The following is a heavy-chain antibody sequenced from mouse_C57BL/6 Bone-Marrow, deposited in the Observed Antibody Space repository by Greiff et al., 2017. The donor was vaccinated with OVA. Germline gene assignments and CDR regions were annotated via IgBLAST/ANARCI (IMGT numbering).Heavy chain of an antibody. D-gene: IGHD4-1*01. CDR1: GYAFSSSW. CDR2: IYPGDGDT. V-gene: IGHV1-82*01. Sequence: VQLQQSGPELVKPGASVKISCKASGYAFSSSWMNWVKQRPGKGLEWIGRIYPGDGDTNYNGKFKGKATLTADKSSSTAYMQLSSLTSEDSAVYFCARLGLGVFDYWGQGTTLTVSS. CDR3: ARLGLGVFDY. J-gene: IGHJ2*01.